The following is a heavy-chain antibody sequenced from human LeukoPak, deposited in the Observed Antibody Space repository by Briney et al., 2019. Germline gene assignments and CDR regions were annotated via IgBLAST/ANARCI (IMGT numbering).Heavy chain of an antibody. CDR2: IYSGGST. V-gene: IGHV3-53*01. Sequence: GGSLRLSCAASGFTVSSNYMSWVRQAPGKGLEWVSVIYSGGSTYYADSVQGRFTISRDNSKNTLYLQRNSLRAEDTAVYYCATLAKDDLWGQGTLVTVSS. CDR3: ATLAKDDL. J-gene: IGHJ4*02. CDR1: GFTVSSNY. D-gene: IGHD5-12*01.